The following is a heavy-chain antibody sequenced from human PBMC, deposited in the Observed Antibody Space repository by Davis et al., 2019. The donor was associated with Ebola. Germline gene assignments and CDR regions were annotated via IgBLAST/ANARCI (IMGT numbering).Heavy chain of an antibody. D-gene: IGHD2-2*02. CDR3: ARDPYCSSTSCHTDY. V-gene: IGHV1-18*01. CDR2: ISAYNGNT. J-gene: IGHJ4*02. CDR1: GYTFTSYG. Sequence: ASVKVSCKASGYTFTSYGISWVRQAPGQGLEWMGWISAYNGNTNYAQKLQGRVTMTTDTSTSTAYMELRSLRSDDTAVYYCARDPYCSSTSCHTDYWGQGTLVTVSS.